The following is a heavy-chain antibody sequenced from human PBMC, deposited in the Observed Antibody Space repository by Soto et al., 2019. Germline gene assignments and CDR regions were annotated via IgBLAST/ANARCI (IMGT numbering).Heavy chain of an antibody. Sequence: QVQLVESGGGVVQPGRSLRLSCAPSGFSFSDFGMHWVRQAPCKGLEWVAAISHDGSNQYYGDSVKGRFSIARDHSNNRLYLQMNNLKVEDSAIYFCAKETRSRAVTATRVNGMDVWSQGTTVTVSS. CDR1: GFSFSDFG. CDR2: ISHDGSNQ. V-gene: IGHV3-30*18. D-gene: IGHD2-21*02. J-gene: IGHJ6*02. CDR3: AKETRSRAVTATRVNGMDV.